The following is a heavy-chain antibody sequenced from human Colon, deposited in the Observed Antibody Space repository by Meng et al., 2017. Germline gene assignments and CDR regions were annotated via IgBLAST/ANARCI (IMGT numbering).Heavy chain of an antibody. CDR3: ARGPTTYFDY. Sequence: QAPQQASGPGLVQASQTLSLTGPGSGGSIRSGDYYWSWTRHPPGKGLEWIGYIYYSGSTYYNPSLKSRVTISVDTSKNQFSLKLSSVTAADTAVYYCARGPTTYFDYWGQGTLVTVSS. CDR2: IYYSGST. CDR1: GGSIRSGDYY. J-gene: IGHJ4*02. D-gene: IGHD4-17*01. V-gene: IGHV4-30-4*08.